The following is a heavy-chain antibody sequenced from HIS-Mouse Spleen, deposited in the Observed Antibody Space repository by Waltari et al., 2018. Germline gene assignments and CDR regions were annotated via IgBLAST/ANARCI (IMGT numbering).Heavy chain of an antibody. J-gene: IGHJ6*02. CDR3: ARRFVGYYGMDV. CDR2: IYYSGST. Sequence: QLQLQESGPGLVKPSETLSLTCTVSGGSISSSSYYWGWIRQPPGKGLEWIGIIYYSGSTYNNPSLKSRVTISVDTSKNQFSLKLSSVTAADTAVYYCARRFVGYYGMDVWGQGTTVTVSS. V-gene: IGHV4-39*07. CDR1: GGSISSSSYY. D-gene: IGHD2-15*01.